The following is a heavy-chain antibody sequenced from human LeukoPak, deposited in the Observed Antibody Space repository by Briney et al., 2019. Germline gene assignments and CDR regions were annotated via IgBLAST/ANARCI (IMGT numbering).Heavy chain of an antibody. CDR1: GGSISSYY. CDR3: AREDYYGSGGDY. Sequence: PPETLSLTCTVSGGSISSYYWGWIRQPPGKGLEWIGSIYYSGSTYYNPSLKSRVALSIDTSKNQFSLMLSSVTAADTAVYYCAREDYYGSGGDYWGQGTLVTVSS. J-gene: IGHJ4*02. CDR2: IYYSGST. V-gene: IGHV4-39*07. D-gene: IGHD3-10*01.